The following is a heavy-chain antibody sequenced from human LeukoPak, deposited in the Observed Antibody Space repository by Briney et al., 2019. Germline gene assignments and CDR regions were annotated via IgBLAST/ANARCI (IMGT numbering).Heavy chain of an antibody. V-gene: IGHV1-69*06. D-gene: IGHD2-2*01. CDR2: IVPIFGTA. CDR1: GGTFSSYA. J-gene: IGHJ4*02. CDR3: ARDAGADIVVVPAASDY. Sequence: SVKVSCKASGGTFSSYAISWVRQAPGQGLEWMGGIVPIFGTANYAQKFQGRVTITADKSTSTAYMELSSLRSEDTAVYYCARDAGADIVVVPAASDYWGQGTLVTVSS.